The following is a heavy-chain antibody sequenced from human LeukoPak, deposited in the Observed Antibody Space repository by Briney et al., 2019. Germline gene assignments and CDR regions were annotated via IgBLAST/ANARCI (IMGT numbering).Heavy chain of an antibody. CDR1: GFTFSNYA. CDR3: AKNSVPSRY. D-gene: IGHD2-2*01. V-gene: IGHV3-23*01. J-gene: IGHJ4*02. CDR2: LSGSGGST. Sequence: QPGGSLRLSCVASGFTFSNYAMSWVRQAPGKALEWVSALSGSGGSTYYADSVKGRFTISRDNSKNTLYLQMNSLRAEDTAVYYCAKNSVPSRYWGQGTLVTVSS.